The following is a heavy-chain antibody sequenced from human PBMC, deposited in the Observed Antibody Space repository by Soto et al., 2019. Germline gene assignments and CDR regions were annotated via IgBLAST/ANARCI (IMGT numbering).Heavy chain of an antibody. CDR3: VDMRGHWLQLD. Sequence: SETLSLTCTVSGGSIRSSDYYWGWIRQPPGEGLEWIGNINSGGSAYYYPSLRSRVTISVDTSKNQFSLRLSSVTAADTAVYYGVDMRGHWLQLDWGQGILVTLPS. CDR2: INSGGSA. CDR1: GGSIRSSDYY. V-gene: IGHV4-39*01. D-gene: IGHD6-19*01. J-gene: IGHJ4*02.